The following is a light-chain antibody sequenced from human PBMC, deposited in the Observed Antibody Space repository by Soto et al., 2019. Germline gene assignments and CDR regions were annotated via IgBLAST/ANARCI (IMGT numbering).Light chain of an antibody. Sequence: DIQMTQSPSTLSASVGDRVTITCRASQSISTWLAWYQQKPGTAPKLLIYKASTLESGVPSRFSGSRSGTEFTLTVSRLQPDDFATYYCQQYNDSFPYTVGQGTKLEIK. V-gene: IGKV1-5*03. CDR3: QQYNDSFPYT. J-gene: IGKJ2*01. CDR2: KAS. CDR1: QSISTW.